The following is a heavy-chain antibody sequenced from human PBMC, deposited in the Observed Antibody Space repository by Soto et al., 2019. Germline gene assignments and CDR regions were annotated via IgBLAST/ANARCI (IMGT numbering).Heavy chain of an antibody. CDR1: GGSISSSSYY. J-gene: IGHJ6*02. D-gene: IGHD3-10*01. CDR2: IYYSGST. CDR3: ARQVRGYYGSGTPSSYYGMDI. Sequence: SETPSLTCTVSGGSISSSSYYWGWIRQPPGKGLEWIGSIYYSGSTYYNPSLKSRVTISVDTSKNQFSLKLSSVTAADTAVHYCARQVRGYYGSGTPSSYYGMDIPGQGTTVTVS. V-gene: IGHV4-39*01.